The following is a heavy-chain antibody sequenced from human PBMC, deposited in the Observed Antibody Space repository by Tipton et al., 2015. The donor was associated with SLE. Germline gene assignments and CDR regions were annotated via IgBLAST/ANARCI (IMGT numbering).Heavy chain of an antibody. CDR1: GFTVSSNY. V-gene: IGHV3-53*04. CDR2: IYSGGST. Sequence: SLRLSCAASGFTVSSNYMSWVRQAPGKGLEWVSVIYSGGSTYYADSVKGRFTISRHNSKNTLYLQMNSLRAEDTAVYYCARDVAALKGWCFDLWGRGTLVTVSS. D-gene: IGHD2-15*01. CDR3: ARDVAALKGWCFDL. J-gene: IGHJ2*01.